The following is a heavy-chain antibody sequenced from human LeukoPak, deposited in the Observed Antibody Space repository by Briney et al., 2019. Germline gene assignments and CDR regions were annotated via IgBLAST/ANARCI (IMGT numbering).Heavy chain of an antibody. CDR2: IWYDASNK. J-gene: IGHJ4*02. V-gene: IGHV3-33*08. Sequence: GGSLRLSCAASGFTFSTYGMNWVRQAPGKGLEWVAVIWYDASNKYYADSVKGRFTISRDNSKNTLYLQMNSLRAEDTAMYYCASLSSTVYGDPDYWGQGTLVTVSS. CDR3: ASLSSTVYGDPDY. CDR1: GFTFSTYG. D-gene: IGHD4-17*01.